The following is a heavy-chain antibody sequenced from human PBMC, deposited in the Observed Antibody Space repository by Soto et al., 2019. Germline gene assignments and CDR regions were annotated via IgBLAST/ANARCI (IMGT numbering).Heavy chain of an antibody. V-gene: IGHV1-69*01. D-gene: IGHD3-3*01. CDR1: EGTFSSYA. J-gene: IGHJ2*01. Sequence: QVQLVQSGAEVKKPGSSVKVSCKASEGTFSSYAISWVRQAPGQGLEWMGGIIPIFGTANYAQKFQGRVTVTADESRSTAYMELSSLRSEDTAVYYCARLYYDFWSGYYKVLNWYFDLWGRGTLVTVSS. CDR2: IIPIFGTA. CDR3: ARLYYDFWSGYYKVLNWYFDL.